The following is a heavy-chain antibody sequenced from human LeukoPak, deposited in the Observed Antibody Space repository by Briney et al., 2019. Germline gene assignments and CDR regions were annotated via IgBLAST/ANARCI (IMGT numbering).Heavy chain of an antibody. CDR1: GFTVSSNY. CDR3: AFGGYSYEMSDC. CDR2: IYSGGST. D-gene: IGHD5-18*01. J-gene: IGHJ4*02. V-gene: IGHV3-53*01. Sequence: PGGSLRLSCAASGFTVSSNYMSWVRQAPGKGLEWVSVIYSGGSTYYADSVKGRCTISRDNSKNTPYLQMTSLRAEDPAVYYCAFGGYSYEMSDCWGQGTLLTVCS.